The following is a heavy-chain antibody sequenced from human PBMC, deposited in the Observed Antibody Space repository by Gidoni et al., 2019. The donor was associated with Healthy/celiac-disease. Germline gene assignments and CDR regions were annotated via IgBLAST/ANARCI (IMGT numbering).Heavy chain of an antibody. CDR3: AKSDSSADAFDV. CDR2: MYYTGAA. CDR1: GSSISSRGLY. J-gene: IGHJ3*01. Sequence: QVQLQWSGPGLVKPSQTLSLTCTVSGSSISSRGLYWSWIRQLPGKSLEWIGYMYYTGAAFYNPCLKSRVIIAGDSSKNQFSLQVSFVTAADTAVYYCAKSDSSADAFDVWGQGTMVTVSS. D-gene: IGHD6-6*01. V-gene: IGHV4-31*03.